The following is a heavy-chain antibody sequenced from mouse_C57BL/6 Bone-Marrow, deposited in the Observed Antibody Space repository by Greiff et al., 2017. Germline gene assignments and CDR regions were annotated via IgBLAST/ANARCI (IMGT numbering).Heavy chain of an antibody. CDR1: GYTFTSYG. V-gene: IGHV1-81*01. D-gene: IGHD1-1*01. J-gene: IGHJ4*01. CDR2: IYPRSGST. Sequence: VQLQQSGAELARPGASVTLSCKASGYTFTSYGLSWVKPSTGQGLEWIGDIYPRSGSTYYTEKFTGKATLTADKSSSTAYMELRSLTSEDSAVYFCARKYYAMYAMDYWGQGTSVTGSS. CDR3: ARKYYAMYAMDY.